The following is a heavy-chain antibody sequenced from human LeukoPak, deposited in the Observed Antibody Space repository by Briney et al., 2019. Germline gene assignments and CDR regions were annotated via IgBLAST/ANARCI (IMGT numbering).Heavy chain of an antibody. CDR2: ISYDGSNK. Sequence: GGSLRLSCAASGFTFSSYAMHWVCQAPGKGLEWVAVISYDGSNKYYADSVKGRFTISRDNSKNTLYLQMNSLRAEDTAVYYCARGFSYGKNYYFDYWGQGTLVTVSS. CDR1: GFTFSSYA. CDR3: ARGFSYGKNYYFDY. J-gene: IGHJ4*02. V-gene: IGHV3-30-3*01. D-gene: IGHD5-18*01.